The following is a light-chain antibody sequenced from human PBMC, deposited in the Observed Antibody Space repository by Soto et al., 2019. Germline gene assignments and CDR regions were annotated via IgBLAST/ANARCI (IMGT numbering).Light chain of an antibody. V-gene: IGKV3-20*01. Sequence: EIGLRQSPGTLSLSPGERATLSCRASQSVSSSYLAWYQQKPGQAPRLLIYGASSRATGIPDMFSGSGFVTDFIITISRLEPDDFAVYYCQQYGSSLFTVGPGTIVVIK. CDR3: QQYGSSLFT. CDR2: GAS. J-gene: IGKJ3*01. CDR1: QSVSSSY.